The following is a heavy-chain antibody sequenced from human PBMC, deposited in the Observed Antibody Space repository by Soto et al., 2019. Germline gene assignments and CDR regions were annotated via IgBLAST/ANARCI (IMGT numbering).Heavy chain of an antibody. V-gene: IGHV3-49*03. CDR2: IRSKAYGGTT. D-gene: IGHD3-3*01. Sequence: GGSLRLSCTASGFTFGDYAMSWFRQAPGKGLEWVGFIRSKAYGGTTEYAASVKGRFTISRDYFKSIAYLQMNSLKTEDTAVYYCTRDRPPFGVVKTYYYVMDVWGQGTKVTVSS. CDR3: TRDRPPFGVVKTYYYVMDV. CDR1: GFTFGDYA. J-gene: IGHJ6*02.